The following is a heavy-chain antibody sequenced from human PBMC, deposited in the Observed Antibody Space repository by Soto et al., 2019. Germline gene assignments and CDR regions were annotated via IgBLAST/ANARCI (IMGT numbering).Heavy chain of an antibody. CDR2: ISSGSSYI. CDR1: GFTFSSYW. D-gene: IGHD3-10*01. CDR3: ARSSGGSGKLWNYYGMDV. Sequence: SLRLSCAGSGFTFSSYWTHWVRQAPGKGLVWVSSISSGSSYIYYADSVKGRFTISRDNAKNSLYLQMNSLRAEDTAVYYCARSSGGSGKLWNYYGMDVWGQGNTVTVSS. V-gene: IGHV3-21*06. J-gene: IGHJ6*02.